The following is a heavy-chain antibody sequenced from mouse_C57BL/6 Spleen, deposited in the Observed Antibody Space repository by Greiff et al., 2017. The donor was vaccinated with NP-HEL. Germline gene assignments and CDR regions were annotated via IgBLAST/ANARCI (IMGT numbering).Heavy chain of an antibody. J-gene: IGHJ2*01. D-gene: IGHD2-5*01. CDR3: ARRGYYSNYVDY. CDR1: GYTFTSYW. V-gene: IGHV1-52*01. Sequence: VKLQQPGAELVRPGSSVKLSCKASGYTFTSYWMHWVKQRPIQGLEWIGNIDPSDSETHYNQKFKDKATLTVDKSSSTAYMQLSSLTSEDSAVYYCARRGYYSNYVDYWGQGTTL. CDR2: IDPSDSET.